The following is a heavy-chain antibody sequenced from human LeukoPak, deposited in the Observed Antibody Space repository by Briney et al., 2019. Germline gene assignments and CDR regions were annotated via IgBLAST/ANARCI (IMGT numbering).Heavy chain of an antibody. V-gene: IGHV3-20*04. Sequence: GGPLRLSCAASGFTFDDYGMSWVRHAPGKGLEWVSGINWNGGSTGYADSVKGRFTISRDNAKNSLYLQMNSLRAEDTALYYCARGSREDAFDIWGQGTMVTVSS. CDR1: GFTFDDYG. J-gene: IGHJ3*02. CDR2: INWNGGST. CDR3: ARGSREDAFDI.